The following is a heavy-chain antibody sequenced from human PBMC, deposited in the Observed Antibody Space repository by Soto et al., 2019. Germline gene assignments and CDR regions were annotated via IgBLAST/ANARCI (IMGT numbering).Heavy chain of an antibody. CDR3: AIGYCSSTSCFLHYYYYGMDV. CDR2: IDPSDSYT. CDR1: GYSFTSYW. Sequence: GESLKISCKGSGYSFTSYWISWVRQMPGKGLEWMGRIDPSDSYTNYSPSFQGHVTISADKSISTACLQWSSLKASDTAMYYCAIGYCSSTSCFLHYYYYGMDVWGQGTTVTVSS. D-gene: IGHD2-2*03. V-gene: IGHV5-10-1*01. J-gene: IGHJ6*02.